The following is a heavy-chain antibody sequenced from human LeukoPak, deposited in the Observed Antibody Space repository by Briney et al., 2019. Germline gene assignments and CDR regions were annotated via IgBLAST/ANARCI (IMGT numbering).Heavy chain of an antibody. Sequence: GSLRLSCAASGFIFSDYSMNWVRQAPGKGLEWVSSFSRSSTDIYSADSVKGRFTISRDNAKNSLYLQMNSLRAEDTAVYYCAKDGVGYCSSTSCLHYFDYWGQGTLVTVSS. CDR1: GFIFSDYS. J-gene: IGHJ4*02. D-gene: IGHD2-2*01. CDR3: AKDGVGYCSSTSCLHYFDY. CDR2: FSRSSTDI. V-gene: IGHV3-21*01.